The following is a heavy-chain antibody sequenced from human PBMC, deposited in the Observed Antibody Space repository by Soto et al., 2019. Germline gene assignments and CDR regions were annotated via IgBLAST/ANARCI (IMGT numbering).Heavy chain of an antibody. CDR2: ISYDGSNK. V-gene: IGHV3-30*18. J-gene: IGHJ4*02. CDR3: AKDGSGSRGYFDY. CDR1: GFTFSSYG. Sequence: GGSLRLSCAASGFTFSSYGMHWVRQAPGKGLEWVAVISYDGSNKYYADSVKGRFTISRDNSKNTLYLQMNSLRAEDTAVYYCAKDGSGSRGYFDYWGQGTLVTVSS. D-gene: IGHD3-10*01.